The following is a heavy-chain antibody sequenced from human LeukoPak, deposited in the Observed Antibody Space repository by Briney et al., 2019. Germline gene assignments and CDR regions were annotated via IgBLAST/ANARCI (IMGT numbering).Heavy chain of an antibody. V-gene: IGHV3-23*01. J-gene: IGHJ6*02. Sequence: GGSLRLSCAASGFTFSSYAMSWVRQAPGKGLEWVSAISGSGGSTYYADSVKGRFTISRDNPQNTLYLQMNSLRAEDTAVYYCAKESSSSRFYYYGMDVWGQGTTVTVSS. CDR2: ISGSGGST. CDR3: AKESSSSRFYYYGMDV. D-gene: IGHD6-6*01. CDR1: GFTFSSYA.